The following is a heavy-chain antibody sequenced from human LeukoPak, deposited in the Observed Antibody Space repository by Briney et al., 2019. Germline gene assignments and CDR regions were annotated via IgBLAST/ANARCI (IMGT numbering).Heavy chain of an antibody. Sequence: PSETLSLTCTVSGDSITSASRHWNWIRQPAGKGLESIGRIYTTGKTYYNPSLKSRVSISIDTSKNQFSLKLNSMTAADTAVYYCARDYYDSSLYLGFWGQGILVTVSS. D-gene: IGHD3-22*01. V-gene: IGHV4-61*02. CDR3: ARDYYDSSLYLGF. J-gene: IGHJ4*02. CDR2: IYTTGKT. CDR1: GDSITSASRH.